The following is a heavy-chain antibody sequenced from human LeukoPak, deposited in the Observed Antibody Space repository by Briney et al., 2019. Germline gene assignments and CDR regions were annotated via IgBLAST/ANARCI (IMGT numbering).Heavy chain of an antibody. J-gene: IGHJ4*02. D-gene: IGHD7-27*01. CDR2: ISASSTYV. CDR3: ARDLGLGMGIGY. Sequence: GGSLRLSCAASGFIFSTYSMNWVRQAPGKGLEWVSSISASSTYVHYADSVKGRFTVSRDNAKNSLFLRMNSLRAEDTAVYYCARDLGLGMGIGYWGQGTLVIVSS. V-gene: IGHV3-21*04. CDR1: GFIFSTYS.